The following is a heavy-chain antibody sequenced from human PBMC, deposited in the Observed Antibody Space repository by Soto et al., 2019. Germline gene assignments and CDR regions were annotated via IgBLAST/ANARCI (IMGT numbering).Heavy chain of an antibody. D-gene: IGHD3-22*01. CDR1: GYTFTGYY. Sequence: ASVKVSCKASGYTFTGYYMHWVRQAPGQGLEWMGWINPNSGGTNYAQKFQGRVTMTRDTSISTAYMELSRLRSDDTAVYYCARDDDYDSSGYYTRSFDYWGQGTLVTVS. CDR2: INPNSGGT. J-gene: IGHJ4*02. CDR3: ARDDDYDSSGYYTRSFDY. V-gene: IGHV1-2*02.